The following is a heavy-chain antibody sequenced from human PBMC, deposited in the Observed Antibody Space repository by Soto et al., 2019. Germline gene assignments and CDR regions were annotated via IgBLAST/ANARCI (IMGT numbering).Heavy chain of an antibody. CDR2: FSGGSGTT. J-gene: IGHJ4*02. D-gene: IGHD1-1*01. CDR1: GFSLSTYG. V-gene: IGHV3-23*01. CDR3: AKWNGYGDY. Sequence: GGSLRLSCAASGFSLSTYGVTWVRQAPGKGLEWVSGFSGGSGTTHYADSVKGRFSITRDNSKNTAHLQMNSLRVEDTAIYYCAKWNGYGDYWGQGTLVTVSS.